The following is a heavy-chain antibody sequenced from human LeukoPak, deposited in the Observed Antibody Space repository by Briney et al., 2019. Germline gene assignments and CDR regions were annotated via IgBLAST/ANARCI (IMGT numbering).Heavy chain of an antibody. J-gene: IGHJ4*02. Sequence: GGSLRLSCAASGFTFSNYWLNWVRQAPGKGLEWVANIKEDGSEKYYVDSVKGRFTITRDNAKNSLFLQMNSLRAEDTAVYYCARTLRGGGALDYWGQGTLVTVSS. D-gene: IGHD3-16*01. CDR2: IKEDGSEK. CDR3: ARTLRGGGALDY. V-gene: IGHV3-7*03. CDR1: GFTFSNYW.